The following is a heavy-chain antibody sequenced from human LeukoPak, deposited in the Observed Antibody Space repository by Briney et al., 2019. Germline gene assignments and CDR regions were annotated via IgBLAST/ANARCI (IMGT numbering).Heavy chain of an antibody. D-gene: IGHD6-13*01. J-gene: IGHJ5*02. V-gene: IGHV4-59*12. Sequence: SETLSLTCTVSGGSISSYYWSWIRQPPGKGLEWIGYIYYSGSTNYNPSLKSRVTISVDTSKNQFSLKLSSVTAADTAVYYCARDSRGYSSSGWFDPWGQGTLVPVSS. CDR1: GGSISSYY. CDR2: IYYSGST. CDR3: ARDSRGYSSSGWFDP.